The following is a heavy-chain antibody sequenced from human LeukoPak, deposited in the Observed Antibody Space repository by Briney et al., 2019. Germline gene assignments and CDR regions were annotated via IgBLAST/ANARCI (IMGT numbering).Heavy chain of an antibody. J-gene: IGHJ4*02. D-gene: IGHD6-19*01. CDR1: GFTFSIYS. CDR3: ARPREPLTVAGLDY. V-gene: IGHV3-21*01. CDR2: ISSSSSYI. Sequence: GGSQRLFCAASGFTFSIYSMNWVRQAPGEGLEWVSSISSSSSYIYYADSVKGRFTISRDNAKNSLYLQMNSLRAEDTAVYYCARPREPLTVAGLDYWGQGTLVTVSS.